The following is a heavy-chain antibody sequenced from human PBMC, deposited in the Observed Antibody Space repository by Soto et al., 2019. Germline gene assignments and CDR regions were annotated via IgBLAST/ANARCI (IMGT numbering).Heavy chain of an antibody. CDR3: ATDGQSVTDY. J-gene: IGHJ4*02. Sequence: VQLVQSGAEVRKPGSSVKVSCKASGGTFSRHAISWVRQAPGQGLEWVSYISSSSSTIYYADSVKGRFTISRDNAKNSLYLQMNSLRDEDTAVYYCATDGQSVTDYWGQGTLVTVSS. V-gene: IGHV3-48*02. CDR1: GGTFSRHA. D-gene: IGHD4-4*01. CDR2: ISSSSSTI.